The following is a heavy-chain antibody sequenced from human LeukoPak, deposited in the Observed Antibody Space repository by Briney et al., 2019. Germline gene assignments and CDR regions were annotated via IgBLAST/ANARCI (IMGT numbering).Heavy chain of an antibody. CDR2: IYYSGST. Sequence: SETLSLTCTVSGGSINNYYWNWIRQPPGKGLEWIGYIYYSGSTNYNPSLKSRVTISVDTSKNQFSLKLSSVTAADTAVYYCARDRVVRGLGSENNWFDPWGQGTLVTVSS. V-gene: IGHV4-59*01. J-gene: IGHJ5*02. D-gene: IGHD3-10*01. CDR1: GGSINNYY. CDR3: ARDRVVRGLGSENNWFDP.